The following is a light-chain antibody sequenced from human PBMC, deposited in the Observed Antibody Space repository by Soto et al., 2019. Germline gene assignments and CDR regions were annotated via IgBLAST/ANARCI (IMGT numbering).Light chain of an antibody. Sequence: EIVLTQSPATLSLSPGERATLSCRASQSVSSYLAWYQQKPGQALRLLIYDASNRATGIPARFSGSGSGTDFTLTISSLEPEDFAVYYCQQSSNWPPITFGQGTRLEIK. CDR1: QSVSSY. J-gene: IGKJ5*01. CDR2: DAS. CDR3: QQSSNWPPIT. V-gene: IGKV3-11*01.